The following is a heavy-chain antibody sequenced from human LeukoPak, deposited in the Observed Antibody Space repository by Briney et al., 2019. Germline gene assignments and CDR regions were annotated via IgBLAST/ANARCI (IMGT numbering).Heavy chain of an antibody. V-gene: IGHV3-48*02. CDR3: ARETNYGDFAFDI. CDR2: ISSSSSTI. Sequence: QTGGSLRLSCAASRFTFSSYSVNWVRQAPGKGLEWVSYISSSSSTIYYADSVKGRFTISRDNAKNSLYLQMNSLRDEDTAVYYCARETNYGDFAFDIWGQGTMVTVSS. D-gene: IGHD4-17*01. CDR1: RFTFSSYS. J-gene: IGHJ3*02.